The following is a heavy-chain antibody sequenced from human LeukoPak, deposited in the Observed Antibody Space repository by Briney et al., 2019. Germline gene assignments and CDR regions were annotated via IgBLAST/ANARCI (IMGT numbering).Heavy chain of an antibody. D-gene: IGHD6-6*01. J-gene: IGHJ4*02. V-gene: IGHV4-34*01. CDR2: INHSGST. Sequence: PSETLSLTCAVYGGSFSGYYWSWIRQPPGKGLEWIGEINHSGSTNYNPSLKSRVTISVDTSKNQFSLKLSSVTAADTAVYYCARTPIYSSSSGPNFDYWGQGTLVTDSS. CDR3: ARTPIYSSSSGPNFDY. CDR1: GGSFSGYY.